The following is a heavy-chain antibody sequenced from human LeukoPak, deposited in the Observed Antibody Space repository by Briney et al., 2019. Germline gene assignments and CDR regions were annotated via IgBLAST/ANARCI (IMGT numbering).Heavy chain of an antibody. V-gene: IGHV4-39*01. D-gene: IGHD3-10*01. Sequence: SETLSLTCTVSGGSISSSNFYWGWIRQPPGKGLEWIGSIYYGGSTYYNPSLKSRVTISVVTSKNQFSLKLSSVTAADTAVYYCANGSGSLFDYWGQGTLVTVSS. CDR1: GGSISSSNFY. CDR2: IYYGGST. CDR3: ANGSGSLFDY. J-gene: IGHJ4*02.